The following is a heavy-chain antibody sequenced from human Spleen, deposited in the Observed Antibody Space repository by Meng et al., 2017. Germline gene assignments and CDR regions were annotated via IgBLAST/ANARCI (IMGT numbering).Heavy chain of an antibody. CDR3: ARDGYNTGNYNDY. J-gene: IGHJ4*02. Sequence: GSLRLSCTVSGGSISNYYWSWVRQPPGKGLEWIGYIYYAGGTNYSPSLKSRVTISVDTSKNQFSLKLSSVTAADTAVYYCARDGYNTGNYNDYWGQGTLVTVSS. CDR1: GGSISNYY. CDR2: IYYAGGT. D-gene: IGHD5-24*01. V-gene: IGHV4-59*01.